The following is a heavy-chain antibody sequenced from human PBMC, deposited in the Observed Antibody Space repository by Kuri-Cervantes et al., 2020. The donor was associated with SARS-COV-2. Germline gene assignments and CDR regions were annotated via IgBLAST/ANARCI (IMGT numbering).Heavy chain of an antibody. Sequence: SVKVSCKASGDTFRSYGSIWVRQAPGQGLDWMGGIIPSLDTINYAQKFQGRVTISADDTTSTAYLELSSLRSEDTAVYYCARDLGDGYNFAGDAFDIWGQGTMVTVSS. CDR1: GDTFRSYG. J-gene: IGHJ3*02. CDR3: ARDLGDGYNFAGDAFDI. D-gene: IGHD5-24*01. V-gene: IGHV1-69*13. CDR2: IIPSLDTI.